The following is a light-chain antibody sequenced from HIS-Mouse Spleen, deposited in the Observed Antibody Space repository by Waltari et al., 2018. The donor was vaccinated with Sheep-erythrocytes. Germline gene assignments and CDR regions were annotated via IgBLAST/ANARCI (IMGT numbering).Light chain of an antibody. V-gene: IGLV2-11*01. CDR1: SSDVGGYNY. J-gene: IGLJ1*01. CDR3: CSYAGSYNHV. Sequence: QSALTQPRSVSGSPGQSVTISCTGTSSDVGGYNYVSWYQHHPGKAPKLMIYVVSKRPSGFPARFSGSKSGNTASLTISGLQAEDEADYYCCSYAGSYNHVFATGTKVTVL. CDR2: VVS.